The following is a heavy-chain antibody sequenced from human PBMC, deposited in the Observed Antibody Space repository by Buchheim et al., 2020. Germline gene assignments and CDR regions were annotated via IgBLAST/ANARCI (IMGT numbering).Heavy chain of an antibody. CDR3: ARASELNWFDP. CDR1: GGSISSGSYY. V-gene: IGHV4-61*02. D-gene: IGHD1-14*01. CDR2: IYTSGRT. J-gene: IGHJ5*02. Sequence: QVQLQESGPGLVKPSQTLSLTCTVSGGSISSGSYYWSWIRQPAGKGLEWIGRIYTSGRTNYNPSLKSRVTISVDTSKNQFSLKLSSVTAADTAVYYCARASELNWFDPWGQGTL.